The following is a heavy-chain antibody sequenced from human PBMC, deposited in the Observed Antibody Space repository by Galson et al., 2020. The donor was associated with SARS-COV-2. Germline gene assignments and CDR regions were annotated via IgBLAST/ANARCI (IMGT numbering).Heavy chain of an antibody. D-gene: IGHD1-1*01. CDR3: ARDVVGLERHY. CDR1: GYTFTSYA. Sequence: ASVKVSCKASGYTFTSYAINWVRQAPGQALARMGWINTNTGNPTYAQGFTGRFVFSLDTSVSTAYLQISSLKAEDTAVYYCARDVVGLERHYWGKGTLVTVSS. CDR2: INTNTGNP. J-gene: IGHJ4*02. V-gene: IGHV7-4-1*02.